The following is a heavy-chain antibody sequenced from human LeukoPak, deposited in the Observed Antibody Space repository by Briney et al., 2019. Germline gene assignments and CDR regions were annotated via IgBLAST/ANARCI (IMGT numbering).Heavy chain of an antibody. CDR2: IWYDGSNK. V-gene: IGHV3-33*01. Sequence: GGSLRLSCAASGFTFSSYGMHWVRQAPGKGLEWVAVIWYDGSNKYYADSVKGRFTISRDNCKNTLYLQMNSLRAEDTAVYYCARGAARGIVYYYGMDVWGQGTTVTVSS. D-gene: IGHD2-15*01. J-gene: IGHJ6*02. CDR1: GFTFSSYG. CDR3: ARGAARGIVYYYGMDV.